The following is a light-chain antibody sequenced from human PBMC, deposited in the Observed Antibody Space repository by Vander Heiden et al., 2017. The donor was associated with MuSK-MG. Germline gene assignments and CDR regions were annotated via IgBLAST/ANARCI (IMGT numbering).Light chain of an antibody. CDR1: QSISSY. V-gene: IGKV1-39*01. Sequence: DIQMTQSPSSLSASVGDRVTITCRASQSISSYLNWYQQKPGKAPKLLIYAASSLQSGVPSRFSGSGSGTDFTLTISMLHPEDFATYYCQRSDSTPWTFGQGTKVEIK. CDR3: QRSDSTPWT. J-gene: IGKJ1*01. CDR2: AAS.